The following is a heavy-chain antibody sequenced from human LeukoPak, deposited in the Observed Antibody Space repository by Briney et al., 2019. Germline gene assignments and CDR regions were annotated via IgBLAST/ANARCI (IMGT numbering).Heavy chain of an antibody. V-gene: IGHV4-59*01. CDR2: IYYSGST. J-gene: IGHJ5*02. CDR3: ARREMVRGVYNWFDP. D-gene: IGHD3-10*01. CDR1: GGSISSYY. Sequence: PSETLSLTCTVSGGSISSYYWSWIRQPPGKGLEWIGYIYYSGSTNYNPSLKSRVTISVDTSKNQFPLKLSSVTAADTAVYYCARREMVRGVYNWFDPWGQGTLVTVSS.